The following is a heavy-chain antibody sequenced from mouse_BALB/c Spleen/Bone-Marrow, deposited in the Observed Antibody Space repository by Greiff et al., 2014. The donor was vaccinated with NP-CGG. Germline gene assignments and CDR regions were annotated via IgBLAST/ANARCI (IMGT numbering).Heavy chain of an antibody. J-gene: IGHJ4*01. Sequence: EVQLVESGGGLVQPGGSRKVSCAASGFTFSSFGMHWVRQAPEKGLEWVAYISSGSSTIYYADTVKGRFTISRDNPKNTLFLQMTSLRSEDTAMYYCARSTRITTGYYYAMDYWCQGTSVTVSS. CDR3: ARSTRITTGYYYAMDY. CDR1: GFTFSSFG. V-gene: IGHV5-17*02. D-gene: IGHD2-4*01. CDR2: ISSGSSTI.